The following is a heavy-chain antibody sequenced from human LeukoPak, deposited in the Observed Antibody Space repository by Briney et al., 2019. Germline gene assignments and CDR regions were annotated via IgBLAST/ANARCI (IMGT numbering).Heavy chain of an antibody. J-gene: IGHJ5*02. D-gene: IGHD3-3*01. CDR2: VHYSGST. V-gene: IGHV4-59*01. CDR1: GGSISSYY. Sequence: SETLSLTCSVSGGSISSYYWTWIRQPPGKGLEWIGYVHYSGSTNYNPSLKSRVTISVDTSKNQFSLKLSSVTAADTAVYYCARGFPGFWSDKGFDPWGQGTLVTVSS. CDR3: ARGFPGFWSDKGFDP.